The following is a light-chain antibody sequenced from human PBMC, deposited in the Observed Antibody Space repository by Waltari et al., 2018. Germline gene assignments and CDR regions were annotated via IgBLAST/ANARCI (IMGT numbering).Light chain of an antibody. CDR1: QSVSSSY. CDR2: GAS. J-gene: IGKJ2*01. Sequence: EIVLTQSPGTLSLSPGERATLSCRASQSVSSSYLAWYQQKPGQAPRLLIYGASSRATGIPDRFSGSGSGTDFTLTISRLEPEDFAVYYCQQYGSLYMYTFGQGTKLEIK. V-gene: IGKV3-20*01. CDR3: QQYGSLYMYT.